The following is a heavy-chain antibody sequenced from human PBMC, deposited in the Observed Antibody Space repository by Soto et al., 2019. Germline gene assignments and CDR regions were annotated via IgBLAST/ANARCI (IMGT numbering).Heavy chain of an antibody. Sequence: QVQLVQSGPEVGKPGASVKVSCKASGCTFTGYYLHWVRQAPGQGLEWMGYINPDSGRTRYAQKFQGTVTMTRDTSITTAYLELSSLKYDASAIFYCALSFSQTNIDVWGQGTTVIVSS. J-gene: IGHJ6*01. CDR3: ALSFSQTNIDV. CDR2: INPDSGRT. CDR1: GCTFTGYY. V-gene: IGHV1-2*02.